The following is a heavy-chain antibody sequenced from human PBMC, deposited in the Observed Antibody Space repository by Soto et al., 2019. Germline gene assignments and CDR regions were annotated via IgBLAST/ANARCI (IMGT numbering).Heavy chain of an antibody. V-gene: IGHV5-51*01. Sequence: GESLKISCKGSGYSFTSYWIGWVRQMPGKGLEWMGIIYPGGSDTRYSPSFQGQVTISADKSISTAYLQWSSLKASDTAMYYCARRARDGYNLYYFDYWGQGTLVTVSS. D-gene: IGHD5-12*01. J-gene: IGHJ4*02. CDR1: GYSFTSYW. CDR2: IYPGGSDT. CDR3: ARRARDGYNLYYFDY.